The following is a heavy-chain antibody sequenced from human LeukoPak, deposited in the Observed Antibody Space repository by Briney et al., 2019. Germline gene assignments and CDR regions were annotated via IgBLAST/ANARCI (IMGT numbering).Heavy chain of an antibody. D-gene: IGHD1-20*01. J-gene: IGHJ3*02. CDR3: ARPRSNWNLYDAFDI. CDR1: GGSISSGGYF. V-gene: IGHV4-31*03. CDR2: IYYSGST. Sequence: PSETLSLTCTVSGGSISSGGYFWSWIRQHPGKGLAWIAYIYYSGSTYYNPSLKSRVTISVDTSKNQFSLKLSSVTAADTAVYYCARPRSNWNLYDAFDIWGQGTMVTVSS.